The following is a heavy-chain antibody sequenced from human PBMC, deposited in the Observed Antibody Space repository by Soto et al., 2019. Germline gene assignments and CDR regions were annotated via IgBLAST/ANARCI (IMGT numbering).Heavy chain of an antibody. CDR1: GYSFTSYW. Sequence: GESLKISCKGSGYSFTSYWIGWVRQMPGKGLEWMGIIYPGDSDTRYSPSFQGQVTISADKSISTAYLQWSSLKASDTAMYYCARHTDGSGSYYNVYYMDVWGKGTTVTVSS. V-gene: IGHV5-51*01. CDR3: ARHTDGSGSYYNVYYMDV. J-gene: IGHJ6*03. D-gene: IGHD3-10*01. CDR2: IYPGDSDT.